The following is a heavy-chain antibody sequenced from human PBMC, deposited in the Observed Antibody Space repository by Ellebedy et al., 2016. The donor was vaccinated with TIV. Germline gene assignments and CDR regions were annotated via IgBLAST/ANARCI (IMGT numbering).Heavy chain of an antibody. CDR3: ARDPLIYYYDSSGAIDY. J-gene: IGHJ4*02. Sequence: GGSLRLSCAASGFTFSIYWMSWVRQAPGKGLECVANIKQDGSEKSYVDSVKGRFTISRDNSKNTLYLQMNSLRAEDTAVYYCARDPLIYYYDSSGAIDYWGQGTLVTVSS. CDR2: IKQDGSEK. CDR1: GFTFSIYW. V-gene: IGHV3-7*01. D-gene: IGHD3-22*01.